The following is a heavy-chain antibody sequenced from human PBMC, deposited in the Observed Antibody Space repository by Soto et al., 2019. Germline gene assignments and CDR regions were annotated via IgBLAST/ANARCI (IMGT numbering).Heavy chain of an antibody. J-gene: IGHJ6*02. CDR2: SSAYNGKT. CDR3: ARGGGYEEDYYYGMDV. D-gene: IGHD5-12*01. Sequence: ASVKVSCKASGYTFTSYGISWVRQAPGQGLEWMGWSSAYNGKTKYAQKLQGRVTMTTETSTSTAYMELRSLRSDDTAVYYCARGGGYEEDYYYGMDVWGQGTTVTVSS. V-gene: IGHV1-18*01. CDR1: GYTFTSYG.